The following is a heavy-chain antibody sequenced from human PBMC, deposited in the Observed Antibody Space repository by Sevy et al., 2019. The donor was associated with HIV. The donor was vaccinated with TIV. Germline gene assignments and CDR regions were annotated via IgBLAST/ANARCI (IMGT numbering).Heavy chain of an antibody. D-gene: IGHD2-8*01. CDR3: AREEGTKPHDY. CDR1: GFTFSKYS. J-gene: IGHJ4*02. V-gene: IGHV3-23*01. Sequence: GGSLRLSCAASGFTFSKYSMSWVRQPPGKGLEWVSTLSYGCGEINYADSVKGRFTISRDKSKSSVYLQMNNLRPEDTAVYYCAREEGTKPHDYWGQGTLVTVSS. CDR2: LSYGCGEI.